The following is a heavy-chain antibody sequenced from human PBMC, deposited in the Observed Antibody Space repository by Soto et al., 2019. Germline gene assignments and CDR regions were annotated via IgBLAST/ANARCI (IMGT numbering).Heavy chain of an antibody. J-gene: IGHJ4*02. CDR2: IYYSGST. Sequence: QVQLQESGPGLVKPSQTLSLTCTVSGGSISSGDYYWSWIRQPPGKGLEWIGYIYYSGSTYYNPSLKSRVTLSLDTPSNQFSLRLSSLTAADTAVYYCATFGVIGEPFDYWGQGTLVTVS. D-gene: IGHD3-10*01. V-gene: IGHV4-30-4*01. CDR3: ATFGVIGEPFDY. CDR1: GGSISSGDYY.